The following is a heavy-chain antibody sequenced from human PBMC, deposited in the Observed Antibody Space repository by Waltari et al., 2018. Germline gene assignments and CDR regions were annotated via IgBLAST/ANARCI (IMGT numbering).Heavy chain of an antibody. CDR1: GYSTSTGYS. D-gene: IGHD3-16*02. Sequence: QVQLQESGPGLVKPSETLSLTCAVPGYSTSTGYSWGWLRQAHGKGLEWIGSIYHSGSTYYNPSLKSRVTISVDTSKNQFSLKLSSVTAADTAVYYCARGFGLGELSLYGYFDYWGQGTLVTVSS. V-gene: IGHV4-38-2*01. CDR3: ARGFGLGELSLYGYFDY. CDR2: IYHSGST. J-gene: IGHJ4*02.